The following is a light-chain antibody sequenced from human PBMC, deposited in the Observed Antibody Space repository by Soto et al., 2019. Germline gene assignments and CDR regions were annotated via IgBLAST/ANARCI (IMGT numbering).Light chain of an antibody. CDR3: QQFYSIPLT. J-gene: IGKJ4*01. CDR1: QSVLNLSKNKNY. Sequence: DIVMTQSPDSLAVSLGERATINCKSSQSVLNLSKNKNYLAWYQQKPGHPPRLLIYGASIRESGVPDRFSGSGSGTDFTLIISSLQAEDVALYYCQQFYSIPLTFGGGTKVEIK. CDR2: GAS. V-gene: IGKV4-1*01.